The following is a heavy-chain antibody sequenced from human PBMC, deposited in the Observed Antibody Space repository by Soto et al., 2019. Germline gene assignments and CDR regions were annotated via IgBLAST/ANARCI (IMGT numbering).Heavy chain of an antibody. CDR2: INPNSGGT. D-gene: IGHD3-22*01. V-gene: IGHV1-2*04. Sequence: ASVKVSCKASGYTFTGYYMHWVRQAPGQGLEWMGWINPNSGGTNYAQKFQGWVTMTRDTSISTAYMELSRLRSDDTAVYYCARSPPEFDDRSGEYYFDYWGQGTLVTVSS. CDR3: ARSPPEFDDRSGEYYFDY. CDR1: GYTFTGYY. J-gene: IGHJ4*02.